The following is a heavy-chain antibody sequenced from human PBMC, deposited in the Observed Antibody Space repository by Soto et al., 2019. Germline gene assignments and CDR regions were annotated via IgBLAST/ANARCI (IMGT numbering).Heavy chain of an antibody. V-gene: IGHV4-34*01. CDR1: GGSFSGYY. J-gene: IGHJ6*03. CDR2: INHSGST. CDR3: ARGPDYGDDYYYYYYMDV. Sequence: SETLSLTCAVYGGSFSGYYWSWIRQPPGKGLEWIGEINHSGSTNYNPSLKSRVTISVDTSKNQFSLKLSSVTAADTAVYYCARGPDYGDDYYYYYYMDVWGKGTTVTVSS. D-gene: IGHD4-17*01.